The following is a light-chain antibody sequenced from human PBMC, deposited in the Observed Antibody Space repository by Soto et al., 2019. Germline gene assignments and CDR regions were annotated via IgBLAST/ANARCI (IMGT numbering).Light chain of an antibody. CDR3: QQYYTTPSIT. V-gene: IGKV4-1*01. J-gene: IGKJ5*01. CDR2: WAF. CDR1: QTVLDSSNNKDY. Sequence: DIVMTQSPDSLAVSLGERATINCESSQTVLDSSNNKDYLTWYQQKPGQPPNLLIYWAFIREYGVPDRFSGSGSGTDFTLTISSLQAEDVAVYYCQQYYTTPSITFGQGTRLEIK.